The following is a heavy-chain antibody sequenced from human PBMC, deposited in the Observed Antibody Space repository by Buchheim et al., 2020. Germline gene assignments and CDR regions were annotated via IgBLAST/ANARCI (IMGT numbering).Heavy chain of an antibody. CDR2: INRDGSTI. CDR3: ARGYWSGGRSYAYPFDL. CDR1: GFNLADYY. D-gene: IGHD2-15*01. J-gene: IGHJ4*02. V-gene: IGHV3-11*01. Sequence: QEQLVESGGGLVKPGGSLRLSCTASGFNLADYYMSWIRQPPGQGLEWVSYINRDGSTIHYADSVKGRVRVSRDNAKKSVDLYMDTLRVDDTAVYYCARGYWSGGRSYAYPFDLWGQG.